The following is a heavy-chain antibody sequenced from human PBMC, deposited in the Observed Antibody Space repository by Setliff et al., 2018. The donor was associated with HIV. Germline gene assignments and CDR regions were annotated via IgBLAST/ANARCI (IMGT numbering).Heavy chain of an antibody. CDR2: ISSSGGYI. D-gene: IGHD6-13*01. Sequence: PGGSLRLSCAVSGFSFNTYSMNWVRQAPGKGLEWVSSISSSGGYIFYADSVKGRFSISRDNAKNTLYLHMNSLRAEDTALYYCARAKVTAAWGYYFDYWGQGMLVTAPQ. CDR1: GFSFNTYS. CDR3: ARAKVTAAWGYYFDY. J-gene: IGHJ4*02. V-gene: IGHV3-21*01.